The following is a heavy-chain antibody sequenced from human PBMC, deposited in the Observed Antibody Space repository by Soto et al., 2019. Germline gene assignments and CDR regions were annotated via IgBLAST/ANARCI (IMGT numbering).Heavy chain of an antibody. CDR1: GYTFTGYY. J-gene: IGHJ5*02. CDR2: INPNSGGT. Sequence: QVQLVQSGAEVKKPGASVKVSCKASGYTFTGYYMHWVRQAPGQGLEWMGWINPNSGGTNYAQKFKGRVTMTRDKSITTAYMELSRLRSDDTAVYYCARGYSSSPLAWFDPWGQGTLVTVSS. V-gene: IGHV1-2*02. CDR3: ARGYSSSPLAWFDP. D-gene: IGHD6-6*01.